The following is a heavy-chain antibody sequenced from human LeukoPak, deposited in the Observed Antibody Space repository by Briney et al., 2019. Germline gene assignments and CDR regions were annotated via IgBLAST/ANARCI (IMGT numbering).Heavy chain of an antibody. CDR1: GYTFTSYD. D-gene: IGHD3-22*01. Sequence: APVKVSCKASGYTFTSYDINWVRQATGEGLEWMGWMNPKSGNIGYAQKFQRRVTMTRNTSISPAYMELSSLRSEDPALQHCARVNRRGPSVVVISRWLRLGGQGTLVTV. J-gene: IGHJ4*02. V-gene: IGHV1-8*01. CDR3: ARVNRRGPSVVVISRWLRL. CDR2: MNPKSGNI.